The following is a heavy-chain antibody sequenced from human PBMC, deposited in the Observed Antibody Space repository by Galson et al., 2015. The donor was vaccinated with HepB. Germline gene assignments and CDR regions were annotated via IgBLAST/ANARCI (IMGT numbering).Heavy chain of an antibody. CDR1: GGTFSSYA. D-gene: IGHD6-13*01. CDR2: IIPIFGTA. CDR3: AARGYSSSWPFDY. Sequence: SVKVSCRASGGTFSSYAISWVRQAPGQGLEWMGGIIPIFGTANYAQKFQGRVTITADESTSTAYMELSSLRSEDTAVYYCAARGYSSSWPFDYWGQGTLVTVSS. J-gene: IGHJ4*02. V-gene: IGHV1-69*13.